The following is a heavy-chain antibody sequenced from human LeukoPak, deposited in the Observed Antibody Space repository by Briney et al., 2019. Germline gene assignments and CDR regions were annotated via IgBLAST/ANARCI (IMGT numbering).Heavy chain of an antibody. J-gene: IGHJ5*02. V-gene: IGHV1-69*06. Sequence: ASVKVSCRASGGTFSSYAISWVRQAPGQGLEWMGGIIPIFGTANYAQKFQGRVTITADKSTSTAYMELSSLRSEDTAVYYCARAAAGPNWFGPWGQGTLVTVSS. CDR3: ARAAAGPNWFGP. CDR1: GGTFSSYA. D-gene: IGHD6-13*01. CDR2: IIPIFGTA.